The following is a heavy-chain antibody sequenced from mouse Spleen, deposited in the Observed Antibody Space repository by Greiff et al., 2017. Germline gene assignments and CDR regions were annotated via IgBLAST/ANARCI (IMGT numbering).Heavy chain of an antibody. D-gene: IGHD2-14*01. Sequence: EVQGVESGPELVKPGASVKISCKASGYSFTGYYMNWVKQSPEKSLEWIGEINPSTGGTTYNQKFKAKATLTVDKSSSTAYMQLKSLTSEDSAVYYCARRYYRYPHYYAMDYWGQGTSVTVSS. CDR2: INPSTGGT. CDR3: ARRYYRYPHYYAMDY. CDR1: GYSFTGYY. V-gene: IGHV1-42*01. J-gene: IGHJ4*01.